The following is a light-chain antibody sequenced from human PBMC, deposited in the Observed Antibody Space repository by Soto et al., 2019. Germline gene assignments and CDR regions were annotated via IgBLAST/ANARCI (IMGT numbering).Light chain of an antibody. Sequence: QSVLTQPASVSGSPGQSITISCTGTTSDIGGYNFVSWFQQQPGRAPKLLIYEVTNRPSGISNRFSGSKSGNTASLTISGLQAEDEADYYWTSYTKNSPLVFGTGTKLTVL. J-gene: IGLJ1*01. CDR3: TSYTKNSPLV. CDR2: EVT. V-gene: IGLV2-14*01. CDR1: TSDIGGYNF.